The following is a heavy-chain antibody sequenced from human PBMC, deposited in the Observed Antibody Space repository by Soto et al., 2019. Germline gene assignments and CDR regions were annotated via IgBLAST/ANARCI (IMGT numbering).Heavy chain of an antibody. CDR2: ISGSGVNT. J-gene: IGHJ4*02. D-gene: IGHD1-26*01. Sequence: GGSLRLSSAASGFTFSSYAMSWVRQAPGKGLEWVSSISGSGVNTYYADSVKGRFTISRDNSKNTVYLQRNSLRAEDTAVYFCANTPSVLLHFDYWGQGTLVTVSS. CDR3: ANTPSVLLHFDY. V-gene: IGHV3-23*01. CDR1: GFTFSSYA.